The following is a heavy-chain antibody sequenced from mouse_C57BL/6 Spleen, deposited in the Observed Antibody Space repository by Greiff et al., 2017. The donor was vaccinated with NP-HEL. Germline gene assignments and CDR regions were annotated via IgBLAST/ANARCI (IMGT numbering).Heavy chain of an antibody. D-gene: IGHD1-2*01. CDR3: ARDEYGEDFDY. V-gene: IGHV14-3*01. CDR1: GFTFTNSY. Sequence: EVQLQESVAELVRPGASVKLSCTASGFTFTNSYMHWVKQRPEQGLAWIGRIDPANGNTNYAPKFQGKATLTADTSSNTAYLQLSSLTSADSAIYYCARDEYGEDFDYWGQGTTLTVSS. CDR2: IDPANGNT. J-gene: IGHJ2*01.